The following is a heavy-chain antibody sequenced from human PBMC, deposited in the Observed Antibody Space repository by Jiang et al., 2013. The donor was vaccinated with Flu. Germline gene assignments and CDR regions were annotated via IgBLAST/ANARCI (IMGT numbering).Heavy chain of an antibody. CDR2: IKQDGSET. J-gene: IGHJ4*02. Sequence: ASGFAFSSHWMSWVRQAPGKGLEWVANIKQDGSETNYVVSVKGRFTISRDNAKNSLYLQMNSLRAEDTAVYYCARDSSSSWAFDYWGQGTLVTVSS. CDR1: GFAFSSHW. D-gene: IGHD6-13*01. V-gene: IGHV3-7*03. CDR3: ARDSSSSWAFDY.